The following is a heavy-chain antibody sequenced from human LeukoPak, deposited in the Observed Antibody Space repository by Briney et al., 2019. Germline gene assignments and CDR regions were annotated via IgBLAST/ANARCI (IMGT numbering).Heavy chain of an antibody. J-gene: IGHJ4*02. D-gene: IGHD1-14*01. CDR2: LYSGGHT. CDR3: ARGATATTQPFEY. V-gene: IGHV3-66*01. CDR1: GFTVSSNY. Sequence: SGGSLRLSCAAFGFTVSSNYMSWVRQAPGKGLEWVSVLYSGGHTYYADSVKGRFTISRDDSKNTVDLQMNSLRADDTAVYYCARGATATTQPFEYWGQGTLVTVSS.